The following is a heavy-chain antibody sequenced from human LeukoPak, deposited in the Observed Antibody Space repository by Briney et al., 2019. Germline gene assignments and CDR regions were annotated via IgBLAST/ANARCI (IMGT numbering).Heavy chain of an antibody. CDR2: INHSGST. J-gene: IGHJ6*02. D-gene: IGHD6-19*01. CDR1: GGSFSGYY. Sequence: SETLSLTCAVYGGSFSGYYWSWIRQPPGKGLEWNGEINHSGSTNYNPSLKSRVTISVDTSKNQFSLKLSSVAAADTAVYYCARALSGWYARYYGMDVWGQGTTVTVSS. CDR3: ARALSGWYARYYGMDV. V-gene: IGHV4-34*01.